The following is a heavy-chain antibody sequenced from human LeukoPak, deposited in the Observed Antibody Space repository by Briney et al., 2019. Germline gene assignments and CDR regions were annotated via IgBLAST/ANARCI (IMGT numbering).Heavy chain of an antibody. CDR3: AKDRSCTNDICHGDFDY. CDR1: GFTFSSYA. CDR2: ISGSGGST. Sequence: GGSLRLSCAASGFTFSSYAVSWVRQAPGKGLEWVSSISGSGGSTYSADSVKGRFTISRDNPKNTLYLQMNSLRPEDTALYYCAKDRSCTNDICHGDFDYWGQGTLVTVSS. J-gene: IGHJ4*02. V-gene: IGHV3-23*01. D-gene: IGHD2-8*01.